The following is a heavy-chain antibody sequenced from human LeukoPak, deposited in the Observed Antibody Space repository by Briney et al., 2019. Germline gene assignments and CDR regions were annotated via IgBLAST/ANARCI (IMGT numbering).Heavy chain of an antibody. CDR1: GFSFSSYG. V-gene: IGHV3-30*18. CDR3: AKGGSGSYYLDY. D-gene: IGHD1-26*01. J-gene: IGHJ4*02. Sequence: GGSLRLSCAAPGFSFSSYGMHWVRQAPGKGLEWVAVISYDGSNKYYADSVKGRFTISRDNSKNTLYLQMNSLRAEDTAVYYCAKGGSGSYYLDYWGQGTLVTVSS. CDR2: ISYDGSNK.